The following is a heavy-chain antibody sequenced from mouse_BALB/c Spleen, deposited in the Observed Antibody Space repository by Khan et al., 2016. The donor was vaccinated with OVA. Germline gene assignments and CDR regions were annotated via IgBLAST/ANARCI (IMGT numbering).Heavy chain of an antibody. Sequence: VQLQQSGTVLARPGASVGMSCKASGYIFTSYWIHWIKQRPGQGLEWLGAIYPGNSDTNYNQKFKGKAKLTAVTSTSTAYMELSSLTNADSAVYYGTRWGYWFAYWGQGTLVTVSA. CDR3: TRWGYWFAY. CDR2: IYPGNSDT. D-gene: IGHD3-1*01. J-gene: IGHJ3*01. CDR1: GYIFTSYW. V-gene: IGHV1-5*01.